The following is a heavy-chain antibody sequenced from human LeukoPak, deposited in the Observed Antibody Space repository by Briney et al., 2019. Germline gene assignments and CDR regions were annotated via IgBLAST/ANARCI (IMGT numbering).Heavy chain of an antibody. CDR3: ARSYGFKGYYHGMDV. CDR2: IYYSGST. V-gene: IGHV4-59*08. D-gene: IGHD5-18*01. CDR1: GGSISSYY. Sequence: NPSETLSLTCTVSGGSISSYYWNWIRQPPGKGLEWIGYIYYSGSTNYNPSLKSRVTISVDTSKNQFSLKMSSVTAADTAMYYCARSYGFKGYYHGMDVWGQGTTVTVSS. J-gene: IGHJ6*02.